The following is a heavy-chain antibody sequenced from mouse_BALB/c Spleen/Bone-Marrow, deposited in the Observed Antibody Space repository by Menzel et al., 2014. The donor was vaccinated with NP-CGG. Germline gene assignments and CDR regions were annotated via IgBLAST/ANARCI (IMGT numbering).Heavy chain of an antibody. CDR1: GYTFTSFW. V-gene: IGHV1-5*01. Sequence: VQLQQSGTVLARPGASVKMSCKASGYTFTSFWMHWVKQRPGQGLEWIGAVYPGNNDTNYNQDFKGKAKLTAATSTSTAYMEFSSLTNEDSAVYYCTRYFYGGRDWYFDVWGAGTTVTVSS. CDR2: VYPGNNDT. J-gene: IGHJ1*01. CDR3: TRYFYGGRDWYFDV. D-gene: IGHD1-1*01.